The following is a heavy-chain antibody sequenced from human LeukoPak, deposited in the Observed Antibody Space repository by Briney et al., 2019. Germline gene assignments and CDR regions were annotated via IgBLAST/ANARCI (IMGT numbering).Heavy chain of an antibody. CDR1: GFTFSSYG. D-gene: IGHD1-7*01. CDR3: ANDQLELQSLFDY. J-gene: IGHJ4*02. V-gene: IGHV3-30*02. Sequence: GGSLRLSCAASGFTFSSYGMHWVRQAPGKGLEWVAFIRYDGSNKYYADSVKGRFTISRDNSKNTLYLQMNSLRAEDTAVYYCANDQLELQSLFDYWGQGTLVTVSS. CDR2: IRYDGSNK.